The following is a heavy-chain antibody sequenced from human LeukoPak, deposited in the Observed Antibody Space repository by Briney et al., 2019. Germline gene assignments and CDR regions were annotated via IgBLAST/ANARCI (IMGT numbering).Heavy chain of an antibody. J-gene: IGHJ4*02. D-gene: IGHD5-18*01. CDR1: GGSISSYY. CDR3: ARGYSYDYYFDY. Sequence: PSETLSLTCTVSGGSISSYYWSWIRQSPGKGLEWIGYIYYSGSTNYNPSLKSRVTISVDTSKNQFSLKLSSVTAADTAVYYCARGYSYDYYFDYWGQGTLVTVSS. CDR2: IYYSGST. V-gene: IGHV4-59*01.